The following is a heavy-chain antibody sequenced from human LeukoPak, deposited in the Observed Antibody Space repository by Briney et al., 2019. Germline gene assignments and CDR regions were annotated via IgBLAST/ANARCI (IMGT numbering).Heavy chain of an antibody. CDR1: GLVFSRSG. D-gene: IGHD3-10*01. V-gene: IGHV3-30*02. CDR3: VSEERAVKDS. Sequence: PGGSLRLSCAASGLVFSRSGTHSIRQARGKGLEWVAFLQYDENEIYYAESVKGRFTIFRDNSKNTLYLQMSSLRSDDTAVYYCVSEERAVKDSWGQGTLVSVSS. CDR2: LQYDENEI. J-gene: IGHJ4*02.